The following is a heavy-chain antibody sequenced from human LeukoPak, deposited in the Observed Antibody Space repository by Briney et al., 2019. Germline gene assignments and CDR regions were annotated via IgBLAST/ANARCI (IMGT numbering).Heavy chain of an antibody. CDR2: IYSGGST. V-gene: IGHV3-53*01. CDR1: GFTVSNNY. CDR3: AIGLRGYKYGSDY. J-gene: IGHJ4*02. Sequence: PGGSLRLSCAASGFTVSNNYMSWVRQAPGKGLEWVSLIYSGGSTYYADSVKGRFTISRDNSMNTLYLQMNSLRAEDTAMYYCAIGLRGYKYGSDYWRQGTLVTVSS. D-gene: IGHD5-18*01.